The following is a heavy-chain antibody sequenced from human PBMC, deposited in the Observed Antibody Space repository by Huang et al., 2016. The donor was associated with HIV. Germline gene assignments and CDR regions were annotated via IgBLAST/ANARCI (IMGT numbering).Heavy chain of an antibody. CDR2: IYPRDSET. D-gene: IGHD5-18*01. CDR1: GYGFSSYW. Sequence: EVLLVQSGAELKEPGESLKISCKASGYGFSSYWIGLVRQKPGKGREWMGIIYPRDSETKDSPAFDGQVTSSANKSTRTAYLQWESLKAPDTAIYFCARQVDGFRSHFDFWGQGTLVSVSS. J-gene: IGHJ4*02. V-gene: IGHV5-51*01. CDR3: ARQVDGFRSHFDF.